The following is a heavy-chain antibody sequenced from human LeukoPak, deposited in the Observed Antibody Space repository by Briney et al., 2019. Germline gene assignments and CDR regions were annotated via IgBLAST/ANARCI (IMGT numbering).Heavy chain of an antibody. CDR3: ARATYSSHWFFDY. CDR2: IFPGDSDT. Sequence: GESLQISCKGSGYSFTSYWIAWVRQMPGKGLEWMGIIFPGDSDTRYSPSFQGQVTISADKSISIVYLQWSSLRALDTAMYYRARATYSSHWFFDYWGQGILVTVSS. D-gene: IGHD6-19*01. J-gene: IGHJ4*02. CDR1: GYSFTSYW. V-gene: IGHV5-51*01.